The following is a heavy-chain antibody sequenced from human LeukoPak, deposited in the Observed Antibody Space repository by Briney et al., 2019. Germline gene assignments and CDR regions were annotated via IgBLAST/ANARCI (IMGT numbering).Heavy chain of an antibody. Sequence: GASVKVSCKASGYTFTSYGISWVRQAPGQGLEWMGWINPNSGGTNYAQKFQGRVTMTRDTSISTAYMELSRLRSDDTAVYYCAREFGYCSGGSCSYYYYYYGMDVWGQGTTVTVSS. D-gene: IGHD2-15*01. CDR3: AREFGYCSGGSCSYYYYYYGMDV. V-gene: IGHV1-2*02. CDR1: GYTFTSYG. CDR2: INPNSGGT. J-gene: IGHJ6*02.